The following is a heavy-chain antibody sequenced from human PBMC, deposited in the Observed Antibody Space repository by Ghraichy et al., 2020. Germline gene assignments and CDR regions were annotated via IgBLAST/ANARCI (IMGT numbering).Heavy chain of an antibody. CDR2: IWYDGSNK. D-gene: IGHD4-17*01. J-gene: IGHJ6*02. V-gene: IGHV3-33*01. CDR3: ARDSIKSDYGDQRGFRYYYYGMDV. Sequence: GGSLRLSCAASGFTFSSYGMHWVRQAPGKGLEWVAVIWYDGSNKYYADSVKGRFTISRDNSKNTLYLQMNSLRAEDTAVYYCARDSIKSDYGDQRGFRYYYYGMDVWGQGTTVTVSS. CDR1: GFTFSSYG.